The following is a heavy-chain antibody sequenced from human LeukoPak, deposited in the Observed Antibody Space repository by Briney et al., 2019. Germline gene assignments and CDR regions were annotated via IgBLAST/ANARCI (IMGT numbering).Heavy chain of an antibody. V-gene: IGHV1-69*01. CDR2: IIPIIGTA. CDR3: ARSGDYDATYYFDC. CDR1: GCTFSSYA. Sequence: ASVKVSCKASGCTFSSYAISWVRQATGQGLEWMGGIIPIIGTANYAQKFRGRVTITADESTSTAYMELSSLRSEDTAVYYCARSGDYDATYYFDCWGQGTLVTVSS. D-gene: IGHD4-17*01. J-gene: IGHJ4*02.